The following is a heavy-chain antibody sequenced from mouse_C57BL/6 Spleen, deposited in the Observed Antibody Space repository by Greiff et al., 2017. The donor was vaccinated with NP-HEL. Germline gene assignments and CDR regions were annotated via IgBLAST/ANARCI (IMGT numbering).Heavy chain of an antibody. CDR2: IHPNSGST. J-gene: IGHJ2*01. V-gene: IGHV1-64*01. D-gene: IGHD1-1*01. CDR3: ATPTVVATDFDY. Sequence: QVQLKQPGAELVKPGASVKLSCKASGYTFTSYWMHWVKQRPGQGLEWIGMIHPNSGSTNYNEKFKSKATLTVDKSSSTAYMQLSSLTSEDSAVYYCATPTVVATDFDYWGQGTTLTVSS. CDR1: GYTFTSYW.